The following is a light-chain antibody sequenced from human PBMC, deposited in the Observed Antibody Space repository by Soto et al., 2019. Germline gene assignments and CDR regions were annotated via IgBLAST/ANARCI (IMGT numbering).Light chain of an antibody. J-gene: IGLJ1*01. CDR2: EVS. CDR1: SSDMGSYNL. Sequence: QSVLTQPASVSGSPRQSITISCTGTSSDMGSYNLVSWYQKHPDKAPKLIIYEVSERPSGVSNRFPGSKFGNTASLTLSGLRAEDEADYYCCSHGGSRTFVFGSGTKVTVL. V-gene: IGLV2-23*02. CDR3: CSHGGSRTFV.